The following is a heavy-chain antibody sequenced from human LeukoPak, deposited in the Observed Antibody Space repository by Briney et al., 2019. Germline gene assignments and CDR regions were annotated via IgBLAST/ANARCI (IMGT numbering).Heavy chain of an antibody. CDR3: GRGSVGFGELNY. J-gene: IGHJ4*02. CDR1: GFTFGDYA. Sequence: GGSLRLSCTASGFTFGDYAMHWVRQAPGKGLEWVAVISYDGSNKFYADSVKGRFTLSRDNSKNTLYLQMNSLRIEDTAVYYCGRGSVGFGELNYWGQGTLVTVSS. D-gene: IGHD3-10*01. CDR2: ISYDGSNK. V-gene: IGHV3-30-3*01.